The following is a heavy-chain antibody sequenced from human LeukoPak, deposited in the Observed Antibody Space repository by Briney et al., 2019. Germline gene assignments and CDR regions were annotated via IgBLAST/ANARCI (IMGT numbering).Heavy chain of an antibody. CDR2: IDPNRGGT. CDR3: ARSANGGGDY. J-gene: IGHJ4*02. V-gene: IGHV1-2*02. D-gene: IGHD2-8*01. CDR1: GYTFTGNY. Sequence: ASVKVSCKASGYTFTGNYTHWVRQAPGQGLEWMGWIDPNRGGTDYAQRFQGRVTMTRDTSISTAYMELSRLKSDDTAIYYCARSANGGGDYWGQGTLVTVSS.